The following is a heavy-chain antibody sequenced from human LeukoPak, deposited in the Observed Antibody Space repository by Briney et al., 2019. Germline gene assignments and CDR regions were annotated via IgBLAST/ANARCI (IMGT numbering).Heavy chain of an antibody. J-gene: IGHJ4*02. CDR1: GFTVSTNY. CDR2: IYSGGGT. D-gene: IGHD4-17*01. CDR3: ARGFRSVTTWGYFDY. V-gene: IGHV3-66*01. Sequence: GGSLRLSCAASGFTVSTNYMSWVRQAPGKGLEWVSLIYSGGGTYYADSVKGRFTISRDNSRNTLSLQMNSLRVDDTAVYYCARGFRSVTTWGYFDYWGQGTLVTVSS.